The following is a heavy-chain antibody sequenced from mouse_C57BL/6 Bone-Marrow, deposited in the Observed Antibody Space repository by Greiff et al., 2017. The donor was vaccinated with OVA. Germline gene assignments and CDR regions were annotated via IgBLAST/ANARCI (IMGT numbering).Heavy chain of an antibody. CDR2: IDPSDSYT. V-gene: IGHV1-50*01. J-gene: IGHJ4*01. CDR1: GYTFTSYW. D-gene: IGHD1-1*01. CDR3: VVATDYAMDY. Sequence: QVQLKQPGAELVKPGASVKLSCKASGYTFTSYWMQWVKQRPGQGLEWIGEIDPSDSYTNYNQKFKGKATLTVDTSSSTAYMQLSSLTSEDSAVYYCVVATDYAMDYWGKGTSVTVSS.